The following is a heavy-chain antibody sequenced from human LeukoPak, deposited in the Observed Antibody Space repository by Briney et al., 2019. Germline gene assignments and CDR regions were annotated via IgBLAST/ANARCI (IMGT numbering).Heavy chain of an antibody. D-gene: IGHD4-11*01. CDR2: ISAYNGNT. Sequence: ASVTVSCKASGYTFTSYGISWVRQPPGHGLEWMGWISAYNGNTNYTQNLQGRPTMTTDTSTSTAYMELRSLRSDDAAVYYCAREHSMGYFDYWGQGTLVTVSS. V-gene: IGHV1-18*01. CDR3: AREHSMGYFDY. J-gene: IGHJ4*02. CDR1: GYTFTSYG.